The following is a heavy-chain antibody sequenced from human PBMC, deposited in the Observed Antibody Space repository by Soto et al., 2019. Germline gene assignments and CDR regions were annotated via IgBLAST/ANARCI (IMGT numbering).Heavy chain of an antibody. CDR3: ARDNWNSN. CDR1: GFTFSSYA. CDR2: INSVGSST. J-gene: IGHJ4*02. Sequence: GGSLRLSCAASGFTFSSYAMSWVRQAPGKGLEWVSCINSVGSSTNYADSVKGRFAILRDNAKNTLYLQMNSLRAEDTAVYYCARDNWNSNWGQGTLVTVSS. D-gene: IGHD1-20*01. V-gene: IGHV3-74*01.